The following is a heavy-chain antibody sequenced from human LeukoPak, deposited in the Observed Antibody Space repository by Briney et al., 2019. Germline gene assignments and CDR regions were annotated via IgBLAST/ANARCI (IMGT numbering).Heavy chain of an antibody. V-gene: IGHV1-8*01. CDR1: GYTFTSYD. CDR2: MNPNSGNT. D-gene: IGHD1-20*01. CDR3: ARATPPYNWNYFDC. J-gene: IGHJ4*02. Sequence: ASVKVSCKASGYTFTSYDINWVRQATGQGLEWMGWMNPNSGNTGYAQKFQGRVTMTRNTSISTAYMELSSLRSEDTAVYYCARATPPYNWNYFDCWGQGTLVTVSS.